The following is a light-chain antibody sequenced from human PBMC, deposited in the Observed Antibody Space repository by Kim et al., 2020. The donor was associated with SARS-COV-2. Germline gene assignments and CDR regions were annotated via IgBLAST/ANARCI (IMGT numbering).Light chain of an antibody. Sequence: GQRVTISCAGGSCNIGSNTVHWYQQLPRTAPKLLIYDTNQRPSGDPDRFSGSQSGTSASMAISGLQSEDEAKYYCAAWDDSLNGYVFGLGTKVTVL. J-gene: IGLJ1*01. CDR1: SCNIGSNT. V-gene: IGLV1-44*01. CDR2: DTN. CDR3: AAWDDSLNGYV.